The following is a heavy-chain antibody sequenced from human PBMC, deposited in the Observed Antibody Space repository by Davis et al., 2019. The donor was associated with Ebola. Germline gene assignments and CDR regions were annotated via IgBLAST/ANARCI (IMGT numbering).Heavy chain of an antibody. J-gene: IGHJ3*02. D-gene: IGHD1-26*01. CDR2: ISTYNGNT. Sequence: ASVKVSCKASGYSFINYGISWVRQAPGQGLEWMGWISTYNGNTKYVQTLQGRVTMTTDTSTSTAYMELRSLRSDDTAVYFCARTSIVGTTTTASDIWGQGTKVTVSS. CDR1: GYSFINYG. CDR3: ARTSIVGTTTTASDI. V-gene: IGHV1-18*01.